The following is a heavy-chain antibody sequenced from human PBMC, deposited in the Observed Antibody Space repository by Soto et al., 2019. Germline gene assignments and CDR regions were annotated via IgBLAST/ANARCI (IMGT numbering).Heavy chain of an antibody. CDR2: ISSSASHI. Sequence: GGSLRLSCAASGFSFGSYSMNWVRQAPGKGLEWVSSISSSASHINYADSVKGRFTISRDNAKKSLYLQMNSLRAEDTAVYYCARGYTGYCSGGTCYWLDPWGQGTLVTV. CDR1: GFSFGSYS. V-gene: IGHV3-21*01. J-gene: IGHJ5*02. D-gene: IGHD2-15*01. CDR3: ARGYTGYCSGGTCYWLDP.